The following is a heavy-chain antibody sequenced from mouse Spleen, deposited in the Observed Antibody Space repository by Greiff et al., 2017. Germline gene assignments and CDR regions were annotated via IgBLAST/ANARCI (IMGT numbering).Heavy chain of an antibody. Sequence: EVKLQESGGGLVKPGGSLKLSCAASGFTFSSYTMSWVRQTPEKRLEWVATISSGGSYTYYPDSVKGRFTISRDNAKNTLYLQMSSLKSEDTAMYYCTRSLLLFAYWGQGTLVTVSA. D-gene: IGHD2-10*01. CDR2: ISSGGSYT. CDR1: GFTFSSYT. J-gene: IGHJ3*01. CDR3: TRSLLLFAY. V-gene: IGHV5-6-4*01.